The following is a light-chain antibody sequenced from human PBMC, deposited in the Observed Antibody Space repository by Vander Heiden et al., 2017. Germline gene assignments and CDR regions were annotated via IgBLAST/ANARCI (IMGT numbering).Light chain of an antibody. V-gene: IGKV1-39*01. J-gene: IGKJ2*01. CDR3: QQSYTIPLT. Sequence: DIQMTQSTPSLSASGGDRATITVRASQSIASFLNWYLQKPGKAPNLLIYDASTWQSGVPSRFTAIGSGTDFTLTISSLQPEDFAAYYCQQSYTIPLTFGQGTKLEIK. CDR2: DAS. CDR1: QSIASF.